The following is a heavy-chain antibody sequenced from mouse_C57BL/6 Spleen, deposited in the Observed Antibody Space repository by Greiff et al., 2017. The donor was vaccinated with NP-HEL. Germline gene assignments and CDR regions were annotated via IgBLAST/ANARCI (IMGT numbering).Heavy chain of an antibody. V-gene: IGHV1-49*01. CDR3: ARGEQGGYFDV. J-gene: IGHJ1*03. Sequence: LVESGAELVRPGSSVKLSCKDSYFAFMASAMHWVKQRPGHGLEWIGSFTMYSDATEYSENFKGKGTLTANTSSSTAYMELSSLTSEASAVYYRARGEQGGYFDVWGTGTPVTVSS. CDR2: FTMYSDAT. CDR1: YFAFMASA.